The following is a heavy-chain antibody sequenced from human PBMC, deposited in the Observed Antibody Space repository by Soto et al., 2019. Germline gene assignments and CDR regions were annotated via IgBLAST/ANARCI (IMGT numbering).Heavy chain of an antibody. V-gene: IGHV3-48*01. J-gene: IGHJ6*02. D-gene: IGHD5-18*01. CDR3: AKDLRIQPSLMDV. CDR2: ISSSSSTI. Sequence: PGGSLRLSCAASGFTFSSYSMNWVRQVPGKGLEWVSYISSSSSTIYYADSVKGRFTISRDNAKNTLYLQMNSLRAEDMAVYYCAKDLRIQPSLMDVWGQGTTVTVSS. CDR1: GFTFSSYS.